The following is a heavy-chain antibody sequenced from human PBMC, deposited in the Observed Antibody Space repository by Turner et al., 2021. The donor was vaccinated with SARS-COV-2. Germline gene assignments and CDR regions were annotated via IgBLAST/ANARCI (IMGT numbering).Heavy chain of an antibody. D-gene: IGHD3-22*01. J-gene: IGHJ2*01. CDR3: ARDQYYDSRGYYFFRASYFDL. Sequence: EVQLVASGGDLVQPGGSLRLSCAASGFTFSSYEMNWVRQAPGKGLEWVSYISSSGSTIYYEDSVKGRFTISRDNAKNSLYLQMKSLRAEDTAVYYCARDQYYDSRGYYFFRASYFDLWGRGTLVTVSS. V-gene: IGHV3-48*03. CDR2: ISSSGSTI. CDR1: GFTFSSYE.